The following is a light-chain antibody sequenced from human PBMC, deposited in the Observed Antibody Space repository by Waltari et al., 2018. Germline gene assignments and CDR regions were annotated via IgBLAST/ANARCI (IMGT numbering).Light chain of an antibody. V-gene: IGKV2D-29*01. Sequence: DIVMTQTPLSLPVTPGEPASISCRSSQSLLSSNGNTYLYWFLQRPGQPPRLLIYRVSNRFSVVPDRFSGSGSGTDFTLKISRVEAEDVGVYYCMQTLQTPFTFGPGTKLDIK. CDR1: QSLLSSNGNTY. CDR2: RVS. CDR3: MQTLQTPFT. J-gene: IGKJ3*01.